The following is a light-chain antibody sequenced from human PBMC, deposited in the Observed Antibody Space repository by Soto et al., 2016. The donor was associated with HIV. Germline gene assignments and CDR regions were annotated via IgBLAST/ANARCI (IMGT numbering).Light chain of an antibody. V-gene: IGLV3-21*03. CDR2: DDS. CDR3: QVWDISTDLVV. J-gene: IGLJ2*01. CDR1: NIGSKS. Sequence: SYELTQPPSVSVAPGKTARITCGGHNIGSKSVQWYQQKPGQAPVLVVYDDSDRPSGIPERFSGSNSGNTATLTISRVEAGDEADYYCQVWDISTDLVVFGGGTKLTVL.